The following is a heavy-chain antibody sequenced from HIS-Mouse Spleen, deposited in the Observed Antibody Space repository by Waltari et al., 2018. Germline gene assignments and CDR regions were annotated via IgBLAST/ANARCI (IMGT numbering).Heavy chain of an antibody. J-gene: IGHJ2*01. Sequence: QLQLQESGPGLVKPSETLSLTCTVSGGSISSSSYYWGWIRQPPGKGLEWIGSIYYSWSTYYNPSLKSRVTISVDTSKNQFSLKLSSVTAADTAVYYCARHNLNYWYFDLWGRGTLVTVSS. CDR3: ARHNLNYWYFDL. V-gene: IGHV4-39*01. CDR1: GGSISSSSYY. CDR2: IYYSWST.